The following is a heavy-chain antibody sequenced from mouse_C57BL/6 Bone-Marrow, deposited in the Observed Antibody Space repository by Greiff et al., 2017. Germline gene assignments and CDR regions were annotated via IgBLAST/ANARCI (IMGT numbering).Heavy chain of an antibody. D-gene: IGHD1-1*01. Sequence: VQLQQPGAELVKPGASVKLSCKASGYTFTSYWMHWVKQRPGQGLEWIGMIHPNSGSTNYNEKCKSKATLTVDKSSSTAYMQLSSLTSEDSAVYYCARVTTVVEDYWGQGTTLTVSS. CDR1: GYTFTSYW. J-gene: IGHJ2*01. CDR3: ARVTTVVEDY. CDR2: IHPNSGST. V-gene: IGHV1-64*01.